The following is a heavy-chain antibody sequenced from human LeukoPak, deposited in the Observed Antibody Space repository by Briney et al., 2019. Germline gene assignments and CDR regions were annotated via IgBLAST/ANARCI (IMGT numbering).Heavy chain of an antibody. V-gene: IGHV3-30*04. J-gene: IGHJ4*02. CDR2: ISYDGSNK. CDR1: GFTFSSYA. Sequence: PGGSLRLSCAASGFTFSSYAMHWVRQAPGKGLEWVAVISYDGSNKYYADPVKGRFTISRDNSKNTLYLQMNSLRAEDTAVYYCVVAGTAASYDYWGQGTLVTVSS. D-gene: IGHD6-19*01. CDR3: VVAGTAASYDY.